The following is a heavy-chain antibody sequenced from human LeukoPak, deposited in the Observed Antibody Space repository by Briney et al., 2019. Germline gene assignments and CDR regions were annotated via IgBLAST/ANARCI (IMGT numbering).Heavy chain of an antibody. D-gene: IGHD2-15*01. V-gene: IGHV1-8*01. CDR3: ARVPAARDFGY. CDR2: MNPYSGNT. Sequence: ASVKVSCTASGYTFTNYDIHWVRQATGQGLEWMGWMNPYSGNTGYAQKFQGRVTMTRDTSINTAYLELSSLKSGDTAVYYCARVPAARDFGYWGQGTPVIVSS. J-gene: IGHJ4*02. CDR1: GYTFTNYD.